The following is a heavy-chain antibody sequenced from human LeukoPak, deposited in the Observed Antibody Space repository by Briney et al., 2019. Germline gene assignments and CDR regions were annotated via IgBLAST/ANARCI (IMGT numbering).Heavy chain of an antibody. D-gene: IGHD2-2*01. Sequence: GGSLRLSCTASGFTFGDYAMSWVRQAPGKGLEWVGFIRSKAYGGTTEYAASVKGRFTISRDDSKSIAYLQMNSLKTEDTAVYCCTRGRVPAHGFRFDPWGQGTLVTVSS. J-gene: IGHJ5*02. CDR2: IRSKAYGGTT. V-gene: IGHV3-49*04. CDR3: TRGRVPAHGFRFDP. CDR1: GFTFGDYA.